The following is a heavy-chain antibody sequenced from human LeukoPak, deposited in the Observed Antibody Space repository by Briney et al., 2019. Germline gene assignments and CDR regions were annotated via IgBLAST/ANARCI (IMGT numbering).Heavy chain of an antibody. D-gene: IGHD1-1*01. V-gene: IGHV3-30*02. CDR1: GFSFSTFG. J-gene: IGHJ6*03. CDR3: AKDSQLDVGSDYYYYFHMDV. Sequence: PGGSLRLSCAASGFSFSTFGMYWVRQVPGKGLEWVAFIRYDGNDKYYGDSAKDRFTISRDNSKNTLYLQMNSLTTDDTGVYYCAKDSQLDVGSDYYYYFHMDVWGRGTTVTVSS. CDR2: IRYDGNDK.